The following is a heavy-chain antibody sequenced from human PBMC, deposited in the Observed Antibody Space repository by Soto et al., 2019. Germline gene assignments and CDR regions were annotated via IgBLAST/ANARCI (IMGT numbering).Heavy chain of an antibody. D-gene: IGHD2-15*01. CDR1: GFTFSDYY. J-gene: IGHJ3*02. CDR2: ISSSGTGI. V-gene: IGHV3-11*01. CDR3: ARAYSDAFDI. Sequence: PGGSLRLSCAASGFTFSDYYMTWIRQAPGKGLEWVSYISSSGTGIYYPDSVKGRFTISRDNAKKSLYLQMSSLRAEDTAVYYCARAYSDAFDIWRQGTMVTVSS.